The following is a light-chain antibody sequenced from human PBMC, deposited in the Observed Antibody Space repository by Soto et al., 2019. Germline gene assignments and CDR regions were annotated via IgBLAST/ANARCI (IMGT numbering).Light chain of an antibody. CDR2: DVS. V-gene: IGLV2-14*01. CDR1: SSDVGGYNY. J-gene: IGLJ2*01. Sequence: QSVLTQPASVSGSPGPSITISCTGTSSDVGGYNYVSWYQQHPGKAPKVMIYDVSNRHSGVSNRFSGSKSVNTASLTISGLQAEDEADYYCSSYTSSSTLHVVFGGGTKLTVL. CDR3: SSYTSSSTLHVV.